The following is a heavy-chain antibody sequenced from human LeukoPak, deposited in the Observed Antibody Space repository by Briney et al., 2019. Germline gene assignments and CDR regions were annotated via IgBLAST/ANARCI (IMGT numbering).Heavy chain of an antibody. Sequence: PGGSLRLSCAASGFTFSNAWMSWVRQAPGKGLEWVSYISSSGSTIYYADSVKGRFTISRDNAKNSLYLQMNSLRAEDTAVYYCARDFQPFDIWGQGTMVTVSS. CDR3: ARDFQPFDI. D-gene: IGHD2-2*01. CDR1: GFTFSNAW. J-gene: IGHJ3*02. V-gene: IGHV3-11*04. CDR2: ISSSGSTI.